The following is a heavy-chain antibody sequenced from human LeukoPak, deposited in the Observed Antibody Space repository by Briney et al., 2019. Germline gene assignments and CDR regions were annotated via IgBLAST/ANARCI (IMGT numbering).Heavy chain of an antibody. D-gene: IGHD3-9*01. CDR1: GFTFSSYE. V-gene: IGHV3-48*03. CDR3: ARVGGEKRYFDWLLYGEDDNFDY. J-gene: IGHJ4*02. Sequence: PGGSLRLSCAASGFTFSSYEMNWVRQAPGKGLEWVSYISSSGSTIYYADSVKGRFTISRDNAKNSLYLQMNSLRAEDTAVYYCARVGGEKRYFDWLLYGEDDNFDYWGQGTLVTVSS. CDR2: ISSSGSTI.